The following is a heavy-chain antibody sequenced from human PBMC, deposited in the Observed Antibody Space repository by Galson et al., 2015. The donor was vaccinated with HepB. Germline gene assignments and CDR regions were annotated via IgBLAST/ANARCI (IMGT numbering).Heavy chain of an antibody. D-gene: IGHD1-26*01. CDR3: ATKQEGATTPYYFDY. Sequence: SVKVSCKVSGYTLTELSMHWVRQAPGKGLEWMGGFDPEDGETIYAQKFQGRVTMTEDTSTDTAYMELSSLRSEDTAVYYCATKQEGATTPYYFDYWGQGTLVTVSS. CDR2: FDPEDGET. V-gene: IGHV1-24*01. CDR1: GYTLTELS. J-gene: IGHJ4*02.